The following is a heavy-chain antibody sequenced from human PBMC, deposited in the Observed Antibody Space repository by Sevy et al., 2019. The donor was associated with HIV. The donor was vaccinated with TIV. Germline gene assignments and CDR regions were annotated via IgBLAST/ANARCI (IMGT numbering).Heavy chain of an antibody. Sequence: SETLSLTCAVYGGSFSGYYWSWIRQPPGKGLEWIGEINHSGSTNYNPSLKSRVTISVDTSKNQFSLKLSSVTAADTAVYYCAREPQSKSGARHHDAFDIWGQGTMVTVSS. D-gene: IGHD2-15*01. J-gene: IGHJ3*02. V-gene: IGHV4-34*01. CDR2: INHSGST. CDR1: GGSFSGYY. CDR3: AREPQSKSGARHHDAFDI.